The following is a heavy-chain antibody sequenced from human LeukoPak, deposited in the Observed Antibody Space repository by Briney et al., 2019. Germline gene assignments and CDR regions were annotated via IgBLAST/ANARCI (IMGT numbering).Heavy chain of an antibody. CDR2: IYYSGST. CDR3: ARDRRGDYDILTGNDGFDP. CDR1: GGSISSYY. V-gene: IGHV4-59*01. Sequence: SEALSLTCTVSGGSISSYYWSWIRQPPGKGLEWIGYIYYSGSTNYNPSLKSRVTISVDTSKNQFSLKLSSVTAADTAVYYCARDRRGDYDILTGNDGFDPWGQGTLVTVSS. J-gene: IGHJ5*02. D-gene: IGHD3-9*01.